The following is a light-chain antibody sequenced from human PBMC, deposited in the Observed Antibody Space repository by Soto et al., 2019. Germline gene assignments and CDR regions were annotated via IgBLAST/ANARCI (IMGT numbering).Light chain of an antibody. J-gene: IGKJ5*01. CDR3: MQALQSLT. Sequence: DIQMTQSPSTLSASVGDRVTITCRASQTISSWLAWYQQKPGKAPKLLIYKASTLKSGVPDRFSGSGSGTDFTLKINRVEAEDVGTYYCMQALQSLTFGQGTRLEIK. CDR1: QTISSW. V-gene: IGKV1-5*03. CDR2: KAS.